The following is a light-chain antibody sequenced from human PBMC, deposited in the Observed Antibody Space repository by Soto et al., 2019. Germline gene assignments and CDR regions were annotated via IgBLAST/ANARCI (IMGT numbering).Light chain of an antibody. CDR3: QQYGNSPWT. V-gene: IGKV3-20*01. J-gene: IGKJ1*01. Sequence: EVVLTQSPGTLALSRGERATLSCRASQSVSSSYLAWYQHRPGQAPRLLIFGASSSATGIPDRFSGTGSGTDFTLTISRLEPEDFAVYYCQQYGNSPWTFGQGTKVEIK. CDR1: QSVSSSY. CDR2: GAS.